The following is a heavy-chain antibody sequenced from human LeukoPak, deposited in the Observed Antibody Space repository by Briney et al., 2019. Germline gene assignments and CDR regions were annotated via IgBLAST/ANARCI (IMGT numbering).Heavy chain of an antibody. CDR3: ARDSTGGYPDY. V-gene: IGHV1-2*02. D-gene: IGHD4-17*01. J-gene: IGHJ4*02. Sequence: ASVKVSCKASGYTFTGYDIHWVRQAPGQGLEYMGWISPNSGGTDYAQMFQGRVTMTSDTSITTAFMELRTLRSDDTAVYYCARDSTGGYPDYWGQGTLVTVSA. CDR1: GYTFTGYD. CDR2: ISPNSGGT.